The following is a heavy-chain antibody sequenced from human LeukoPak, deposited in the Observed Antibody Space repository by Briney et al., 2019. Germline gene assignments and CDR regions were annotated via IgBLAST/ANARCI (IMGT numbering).Heavy chain of an antibody. CDR2: IYYSGST. D-gene: IGHD6-19*01. Sequence: SETLSLTCTVSGGSISTYYWSWIRQPPGKGLEWIGYIYYSGSTNYNPSLKSRVTISVDTSKNQFSLKLSSVTAADMAVYYCARGPLWLVDWGQGTLVTVSS. V-gene: IGHV4-59*01. CDR3: ARGPLWLVD. CDR1: GGSISTYY. J-gene: IGHJ4*02.